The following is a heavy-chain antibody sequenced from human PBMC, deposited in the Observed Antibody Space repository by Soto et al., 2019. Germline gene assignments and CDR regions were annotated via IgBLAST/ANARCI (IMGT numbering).Heavy chain of an antibody. CDR2: ISVYNGNT. CDR3: ARYIVVVPCARPNQYFALDV. D-gene: IGHD2-2*01. CDR1: GYTFTSCA. Sequence: ASVKVSCKASGYTFTSCAISWFRQAPGQGLEWMGWISVYNGNTNYAQKFQGRVTMTTDTSTSTAYMELRSLRSDDTAMYYCARYIVVVPCARPNQYFALDVWGQVTMVTVS. V-gene: IGHV1-18*01. J-gene: IGHJ6*02.